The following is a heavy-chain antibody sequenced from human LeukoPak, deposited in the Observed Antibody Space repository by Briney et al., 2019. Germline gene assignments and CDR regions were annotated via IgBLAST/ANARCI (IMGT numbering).Heavy chain of an antibody. Sequence: GGSLRLSCEASAFTFSNYWMSWVRQAPGKGLEWVAPIKQDESEKYYVESVKGRFTISRDNARNSLYLQMDSLRAEDTAVYYCAREYGQATGGFDYWGQGTLVTVSS. CDR1: AFTFSNYW. V-gene: IGHV3-7*01. D-gene: IGHD7-27*01. J-gene: IGHJ4*02. CDR2: IKQDESEK. CDR3: AREYGQATGGFDY.